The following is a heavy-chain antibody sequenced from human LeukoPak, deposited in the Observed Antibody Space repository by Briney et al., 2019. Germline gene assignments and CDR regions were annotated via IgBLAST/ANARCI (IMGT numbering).Heavy chain of an antibody. CDR2: IYYSGST. Sequence: SETLSLTCTVSGGSISSYYWSWVRQPPGKGLEWIGYIYYSGSTNYNPSLKSRVTISVDTSKNQFSLKLSSVTAADTAVYYCARGDCSGGSCYLFDYWGQGTLVTVSS. CDR1: GGSISSYY. V-gene: IGHV4-59*01. CDR3: ARGDCSGGSCYLFDY. J-gene: IGHJ4*02. D-gene: IGHD2-15*01.